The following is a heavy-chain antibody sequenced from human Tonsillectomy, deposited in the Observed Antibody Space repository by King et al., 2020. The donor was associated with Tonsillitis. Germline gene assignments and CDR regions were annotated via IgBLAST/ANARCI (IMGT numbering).Heavy chain of an antibody. J-gene: IGHJ4*02. V-gene: IGHV4-59*08. CDR1: GGPIHNYV. CDR3: ARQRRGTFSPVDH. CDR2: VYSCGNV. Sequence: VQLQESGPRLVRPSETLSLTCTVSGGPIHNYVWNWIRPPPGKGLAWMGYVYSCGNVKYNPSLASRLRISSDTSKNQFSLNLSSVTAADTAIYYFARQRRGTFSPVDHWGQGTLVTVSS.